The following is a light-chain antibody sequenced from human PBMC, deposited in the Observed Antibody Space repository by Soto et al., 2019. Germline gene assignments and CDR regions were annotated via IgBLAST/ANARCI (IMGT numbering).Light chain of an antibody. J-gene: IGLJ2*01. CDR3: AAWDDSLNGVV. V-gene: IGLV1-44*01. CDR2: NNN. Sequence: QSVLTQPPSASGTPGQRITSSCSGSSSNIGSYSVNWYQQFPGTAPKLLIYNNNQRPSGVPDRFSGSKFGTSVSLAISGLQSEDEADYYCAAWDDSLNGVVFGGGTKLTVL. CDR1: SSNIGSYS.